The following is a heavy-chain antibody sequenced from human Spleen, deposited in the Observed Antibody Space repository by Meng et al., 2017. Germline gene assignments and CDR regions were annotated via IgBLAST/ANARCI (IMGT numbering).Heavy chain of an antibody. J-gene: IGHJ4*02. D-gene: IGHD1-26*01. CDR1: GGSLRNSYW. CDR3: ARWDRSGSYQVY. Sequence: VRLQDSGSVLVNPSGTLSLTCAVSGGSLRNSYWWSWVRQPPGQGLEWIGEIYHSGSTNYNPSLKSRVTISVGKSKNQFSLNLSSVTAADTAVYYCARWDRSGSYQVYWGQGTLVTVSS. V-gene: IGHV4-4*02. CDR2: IYHSGST.